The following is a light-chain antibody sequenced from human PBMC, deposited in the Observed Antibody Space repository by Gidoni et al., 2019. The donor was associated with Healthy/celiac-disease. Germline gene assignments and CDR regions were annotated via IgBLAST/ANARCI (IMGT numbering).Light chain of an antibody. V-gene: IGKV2-28*01. CDR2: LGS. J-gene: IGKJ1*01. CDR1: QSLLHSNGYNY. CDR3: MQALQTWT. Sequence: DIVMTQSPLPLPVTPGEQASISCRSSQSLLHSNGYNYLDWYLQKPGQSPQLLIYLGSNRASGVPDRFSGSGSGTDFTLKISRVEAEDVGVYYCMQALQTWTFGQGTKVEIK.